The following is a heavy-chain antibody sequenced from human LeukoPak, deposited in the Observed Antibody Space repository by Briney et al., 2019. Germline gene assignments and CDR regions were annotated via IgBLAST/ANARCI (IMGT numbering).Heavy chain of an antibody. CDR3: AREGFY. CDR2: ISYDGSNK. J-gene: IGHJ4*02. V-gene: IGHV3-30-3*01. Sequence: GGSLRLSCAASGFTFSSCAMHWVRQAPGKGLEWVAVISYDGSNKYYADSVKGRFTISRDNSKNTLYLQMNSLRAEDTAVYYCAREGFYWGQGTLVTVSS. CDR1: GFTFSSCA.